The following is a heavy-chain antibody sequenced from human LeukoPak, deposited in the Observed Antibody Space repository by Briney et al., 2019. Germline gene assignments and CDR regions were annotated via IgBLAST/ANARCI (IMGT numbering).Heavy chain of an antibody. CDR1: GFTFSSYA. J-gene: IGHJ4*02. D-gene: IGHD5-12*01. Sequence: GGSLRLSCAASGFTFSSYAMSWVRQAPGKGLEWLSAISGSGGSTYYADSVRGRFTISRDNSKNTLYLQMNSLRAEDTAVYYCAKEIYSGYDIPIFDYWGQGTLVTVSS. CDR3: AKEIYSGYDIPIFDY. CDR2: ISGSGGST. V-gene: IGHV3-23*01.